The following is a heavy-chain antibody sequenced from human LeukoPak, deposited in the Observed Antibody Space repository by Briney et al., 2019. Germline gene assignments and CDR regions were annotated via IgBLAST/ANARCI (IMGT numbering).Heavy chain of an antibody. CDR2: IHRSGSP. CDR1: LDSTTSNF. Sequence: PSETLSLICTVSLDSTTSNFWSWVRQPPGKGLEWIGEIHRSGSPNYNPSLQSRVTISIDRSRNQIVLELSSVTAADTAFYYCAREILGGFNPGAYWGQGTLVTVSS. D-gene: IGHD1-14*01. J-gene: IGHJ4*02. CDR3: AREILGGFNPGAY. V-gene: IGHV4-4*02.